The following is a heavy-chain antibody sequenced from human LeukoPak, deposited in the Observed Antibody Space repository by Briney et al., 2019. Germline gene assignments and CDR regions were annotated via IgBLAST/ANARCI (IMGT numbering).Heavy chain of an antibody. V-gene: IGHV4-59*01. J-gene: IGHJ4*02. CDR1: GGSISSYY. Sequence: PSETLSLTCTVSGGSISSYYWSWIRQPPGKGLEWIGYIYYSGSSNYNPSLKNRVTISVDTSKNQFSLKLSSVTAADTAVYYCARGGWDYDILTGYYRRYFDYWGQGTLVTVSS. CDR3: ARGGWDYDILTGYYRRYFDY. D-gene: IGHD3-9*01. CDR2: IYYSGSS.